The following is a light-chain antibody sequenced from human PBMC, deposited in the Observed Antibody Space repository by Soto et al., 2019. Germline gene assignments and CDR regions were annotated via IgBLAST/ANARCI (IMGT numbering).Light chain of an antibody. CDR2: GAS. CDR1: QSVSSN. Sequence: IVMTQSPATLSVSPGERATLSCRASQSVSSNLAWYQQKPGQAPRLLIYGASTRATGIPARFGGSGSGTEFTLTISSLQSEDFAVYYCQQYNNWPPPLTFGGGTKVEIK. V-gene: IGKV3-15*01. J-gene: IGKJ4*01. CDR3: QQYNNWPPPLT.